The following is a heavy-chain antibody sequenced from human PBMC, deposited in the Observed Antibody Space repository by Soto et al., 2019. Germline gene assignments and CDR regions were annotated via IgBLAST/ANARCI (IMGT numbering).Heavy chain of an antibody. CDR3: ARGRLSSSSIFDY. Sequence: GGSLRLSCAASGFTFSSYAMHWVRQAPGKGLEWVAVISYDGSNKYYADSVKGRFTISRDNSKNTLYLQMNSLRAEDTAVYYCARGRLSSSSIFDYWGQGTLVTVSS. J-gene: IGHJ4*02. CDR1: GFTFSSYA. CDR2: ISYDGSNK. D-gene: IGHD6-6*01. V-gene: IGHV3-30-3*01.